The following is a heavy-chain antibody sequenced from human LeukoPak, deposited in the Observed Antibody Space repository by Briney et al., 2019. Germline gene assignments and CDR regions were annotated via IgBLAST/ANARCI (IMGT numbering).Heavy chain of an antibody. J-gene: IGHJ4*02. CDR3: ARFTTYYYDGSTYSSPYYFDY. D-gene: IGHD3-22*01. CDR2: INHSGST. V-gene: IGHV4-34*01. CDR1: GGSFSGYY. Sequence: PSETLSLTCAVYGGSFSGYYWSWIRQPPGKGLEWIGEINHSGSTNYNPSLKSRVTISADTSKNQFSLKLSSVTAADTAVYYCARFTTYYYDGSTYSSPYYFDYWGQGTLVTVSS.